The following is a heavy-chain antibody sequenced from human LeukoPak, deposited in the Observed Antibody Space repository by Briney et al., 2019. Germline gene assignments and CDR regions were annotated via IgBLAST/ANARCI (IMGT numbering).Heavy chain of an antibody. J-gene: IGHJ4*02. CDR1: GFTFSSYG. CDR2: IWYDGSNK. D-gene: IGHD3-22*01. Sequence: GRSLTLSCAASGFTFSSYGMHWVRQAPGKGPEWVAVIWYDGSNKYYADSVKGRFTISRDNSKNTLFLQMNSLRAEDTAVYYCARDFVAYDSSGYPPFVDYWGQGTLVTVSS. CDR3: ARDFVAYDSSGYPPFVDY. V-gene: IGHV3-33*01.